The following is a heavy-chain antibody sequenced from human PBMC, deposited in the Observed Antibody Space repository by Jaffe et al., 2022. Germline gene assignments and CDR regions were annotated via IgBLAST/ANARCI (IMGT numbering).Heavy chain of an antibody. J-gene: IGHJ4*02. CDR3: AKAPLWTVLEWFLPLDY. V-gene: IGHV3-30*18. D-gene: IGHD3-3*01. Sequence: QVQLVESGGGVVQPGRSLRLSCAASGFTFSSYGMHWVRQAPGKGLEWVAVISYDGSNKYYADSVKGRFTISRDNSKNTLYLQMNSLRAEDTAVYYCAKAPLWTVLEWFLPLDYWGQGTLVTVSS. CDR1: GFTFSSYG. CDR2: ISYDGSNK.